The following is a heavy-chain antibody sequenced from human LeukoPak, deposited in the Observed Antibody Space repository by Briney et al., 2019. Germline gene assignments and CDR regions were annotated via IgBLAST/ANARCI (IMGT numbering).Heavy chain of an antibody. CDR1: GGTFSSYA. D-gene: IGHD1-26*01. J-gene: IGHJ4*02. Sequence: ASVKVSCKASGGTFSSYAISWVRQAPGQGLEWMGRIIPIFGTANYAQKFQGRVTITTDESTSTAYMELSRLRSDDTAVYCCARDLIVGATFNPTADYWGQGTLVTVSS. V-gene: IGHV1-69*05. CDR2: IIPIFGTA. CDR3: ARDLIVGATFNPTADY.